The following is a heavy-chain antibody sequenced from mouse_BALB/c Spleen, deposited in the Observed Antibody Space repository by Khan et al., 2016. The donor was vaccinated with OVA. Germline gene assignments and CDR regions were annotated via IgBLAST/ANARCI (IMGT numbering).Heavy chain of an antibody. CDR3: ANGNYGWFAY. D-gene: IGHD2-1*01. CDR1: GFTFSTFV. J-gene: IGHJ3*01. Sequence: EVELVESGGGLVEPGGSLKLSCAASGFTFSTFVMSWVRQTPEKRLEWVATISSAATYTYYPDSVKGRFNISRDNAKNTLYLQMNSLRSEYTAIYYCANGNYGWFAYWGHGALVTVSA. CDR2: ISSAATYT. V-gene: IGHV5-9-1*01.